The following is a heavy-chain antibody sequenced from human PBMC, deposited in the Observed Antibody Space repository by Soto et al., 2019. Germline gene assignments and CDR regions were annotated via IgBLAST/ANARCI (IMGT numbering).Heavy chain of an antibody. J-gene: IGHJ4*02. V-gene: IGHV1-8*01. CDR3: EVTTGF. D-gene: IGHD1-1*01. CDR1: GYTFTEYD. Sequence: QVQVVQSRAEVKKPGASVKVSCKTSGYTFTEYDLNWVRQAPGQGLEYMGWVSPENRNAGYAPQCRGRVSMTTDTSISTAYLELTNLTYEDTAVYYCEVTTGFWGQGTMVTVSS. CDR2: VSPENRNA.